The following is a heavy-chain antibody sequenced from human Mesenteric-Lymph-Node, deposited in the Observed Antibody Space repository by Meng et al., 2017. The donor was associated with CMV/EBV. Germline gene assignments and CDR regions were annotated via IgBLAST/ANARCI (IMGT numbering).Heavy chain of an antibody. CDR2: IGSDGSST. CDR3: ARGWGIGDC. CDR1: GFTFRGSG. J-gene: IGHJ4*02. Sequence: LKLPGTASGFTFRGSGRQGGVQAPGKGRGWVSRIGSDGSSTTYADSVKGRFTTSRDNANNTLYLQMNSLRVEDTAVYYCARGWGIGDCWGQGTLVTVSS. V-gene: IGHV3-74*01. D-gene: IGHD3-16*01.